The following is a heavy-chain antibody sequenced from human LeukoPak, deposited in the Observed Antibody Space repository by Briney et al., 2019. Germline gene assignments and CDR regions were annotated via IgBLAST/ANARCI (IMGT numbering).Heavy chain of an antibody. CDR2: IYYSGST. Sequence: PPETLSLTCTVSGGSISSGGYCWSWLRQHPGKGLEWIGYIYYSGSTYYNPSLKSRVTISVDTSKNQFSLKLSSVTAADTAVYYCAREANYYGSATDYWGQGTLVTVSS. CDR1: GGSISSGGYC. D-gene: IGHD3-10*01. J-gene: IGHJ4*02. V-gene: IGHV4-31*03. CDR3: AREANYYGSATDY.